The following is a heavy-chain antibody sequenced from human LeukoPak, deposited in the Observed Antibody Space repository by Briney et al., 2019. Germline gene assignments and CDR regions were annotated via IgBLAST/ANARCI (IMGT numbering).Heavy chain of an antibody. J-gene: IGHJ4*02. V-gene: IGHV4-59*08. D-gene: IGHD4-17*01. CDR2: IYYSGST. Sequence: PSETLSLTCTVSGGSISSYYWSWIRQPPGKGLEWIGYIYYSGSTNYNPSLKSRVTISVDTSKNQFSLKLSSVTAADTAVYYCASQGPGYGAVGRYFDYWGQGTLVTVSS. CDR3: ASQGPGYGAVGRYFDY. CDR1: GGSISSYY.